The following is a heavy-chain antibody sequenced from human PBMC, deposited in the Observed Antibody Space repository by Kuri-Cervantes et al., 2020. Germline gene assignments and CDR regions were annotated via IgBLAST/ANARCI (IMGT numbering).Heavy chain of an antibody. CDR2: IYYSGST. CDR3: ARANFWYGNYFDY. J-gene: IGHJ4*02. D-gene: IGHD6-13*01. V-gene: IGHV4-39*07. CDR1: GGSISSSTYY. Sequence: ESLKISCTVSGGSISSSTYYWGWIHQPPGKGLEWIGSIYYSGSTYYNPSLKSRVTMSVDTSRNQFSLKLSSVTAADTAVYYCARANFWYGNYFDYWGQGTLVTVSS.